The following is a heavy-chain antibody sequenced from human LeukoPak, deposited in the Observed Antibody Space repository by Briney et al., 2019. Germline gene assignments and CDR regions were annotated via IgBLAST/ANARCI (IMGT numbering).Heavy chain of an antibody. V-gene: IGHV1-69*13. CDR3: ARGTEPGTDAFDI. Sequence: SVKVSCKASGGTFSSYAISWVRQAPGQGLEWMGGIIPIFGIANYAQKFQGRVTITADESTSTAYMELSSLRSEDTAVYYCARGTEPGTDAFDIWGQGTMVTVSS. CDR2: IIPIFGIA. J-gene: IGHJ3*02. D-gene: IGHD1-14*01. CDR1: GGTFSSYA.